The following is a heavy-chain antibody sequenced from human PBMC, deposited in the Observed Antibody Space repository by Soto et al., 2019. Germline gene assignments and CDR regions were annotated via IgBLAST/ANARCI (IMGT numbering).Heavy chain of an antibody. CDR3: ARYYYDRSGYYAYLGY. D-gene: IGHD3-22*01. V-gene: IGHV3-48*01. J-gene: IGHJ4*02. Sequence: EVQLVESGGGLVQPGGSLRLSCAASGFTFSSYSMNWVRQAPGKGLEWVSYISSSSSTIYYADSVKGRFTISRDNAKNSLYQQRNSLRAEDTAVYYCARYYYDRSGYYAYLGYWGQGTLVTFAS. CDR1: GFTFSSYS. CDR2: ISSSSSTI.